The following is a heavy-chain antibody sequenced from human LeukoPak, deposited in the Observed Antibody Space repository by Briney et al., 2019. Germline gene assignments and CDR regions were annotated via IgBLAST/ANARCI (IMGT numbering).Heavy chain of an antibody. CDR2: ISSSGSTI. CDR1: GFTFSDYY. V-gene: IGHV3-11*01. Sequence: GGSLRLSCAASGFTFSDYYMSWIRQAPGKGLEWVSYISSSGSTIYYADSVKGRFTISRDNAKNSLYLQMNSLRAEDTAVYYCARGVGCTNGVCPYYYYGMDVWGQGTTVTVSS. CDR3: ARGVGCTNGVCPYYYYGMDV. D-gene: IGHD2-8*01. J-gene: IGHJ6*02.